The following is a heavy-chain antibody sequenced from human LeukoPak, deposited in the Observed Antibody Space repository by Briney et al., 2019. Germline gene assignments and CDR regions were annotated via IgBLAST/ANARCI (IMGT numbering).Heavy chain of an antibody. CDR2: ISYSGST. Sequence: SETLSLTCTVSGGSIGGYYWSWIRQPPGKGVEWIGYISYSGSTNYNPSLKSRVTMSVDTSKNQFSLRLRSVTAADTAIYFCARTAGGYSHYYFDYWGQGTLVTVSS. V-gene: IGHV4-59*01. J-gene: IGHJ4*02. CDR1: GGSIGGYY. CDR3: ARTAGGYSHYYFDY. D-gene: IGHD2-15*01.